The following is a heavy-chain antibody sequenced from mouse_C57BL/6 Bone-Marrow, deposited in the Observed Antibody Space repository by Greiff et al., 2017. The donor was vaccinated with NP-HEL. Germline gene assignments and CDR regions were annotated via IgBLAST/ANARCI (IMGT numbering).Heavy chain of an antibody. CDR2: ISSGGSYT. CDR1: GFTFSSYG. V-gene: IGHV5-6*02. D-gene: IGHD1-1*01. Sequence: DVKLVESGGDLVKPGGSLILSCAASGFTFSSYGMSWVRQTPDKRLEWVATISSGGSYTYYPDSVKGRFTISRDNAKNTLYLQMSSLKSEDTAMYYYARQATVVATKYYFNYWGQGTTLTVSS. J-gene: IGHJ2*01. CDR3: ARQATVVATKYYFNY.